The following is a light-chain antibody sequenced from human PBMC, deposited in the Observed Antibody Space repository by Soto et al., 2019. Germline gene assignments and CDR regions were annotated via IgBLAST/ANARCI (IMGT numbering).Light chain of an antibody. CDR3: QHYNSYSEA. J-gene: IGKJ1*01. CDR2: DAS. Sequence: DIQMTQSPSTLSASVGDRGTITCRASQSISSWLAWYQQKPGKAPKLLIYDASSLESGVPSRFSGSGSGTQFTLTISSLQPGDSPTYYCQHYNSYSEAFGQGTKVELK. V-gene: IGKV1-5*01. CDR1: QSISSW.